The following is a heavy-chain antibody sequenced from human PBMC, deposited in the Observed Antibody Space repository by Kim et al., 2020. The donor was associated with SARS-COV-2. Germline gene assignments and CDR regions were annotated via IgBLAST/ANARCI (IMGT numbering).Heavy chain of an antibody. J-gene: IGHJ4*02. CDR1: GGSISSYY. Sequence: SETLSLTCTVSGGSISSYYWSWIRQTPGKGLEWIGYIYYSGSTNYNPSLKSRVTISVDTSKNQFSLKLSSVTAADTAVYYCARDVGRAAAFDYWGQGTLVTVSS. CDR2: IYYSGST. CDR3: ARDVGRAAAFDY. D-gene: IGHD6-13*01. V-gene: IGHV4-59*13.